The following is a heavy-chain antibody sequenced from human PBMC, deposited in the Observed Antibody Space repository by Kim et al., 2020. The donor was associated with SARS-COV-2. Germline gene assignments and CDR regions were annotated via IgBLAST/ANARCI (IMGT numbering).Heavy chain of an antibody. CDR3: ARGGLPIY. J-gene: IGHJ1*01. Sequence: GGSLRLSCAASGFTFSSYWMSWVRQAPGKGLEWVANIREDGSQKYYVDSVKGRFTISRDSAKNSLYLQMNSLRVEDTAVYYCARGGLPIYWGQGTLVTVS. CDR1: GFTFSSYW. V-gene: IGHV3-7*01. CDR2: IREDGSQK.